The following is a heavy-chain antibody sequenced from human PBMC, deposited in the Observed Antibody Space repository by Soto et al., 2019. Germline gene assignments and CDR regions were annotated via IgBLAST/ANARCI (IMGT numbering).Heavy chain of an antibody. CDR2: INHSGSN. J-gene: IGHJ6*02. CDR3: ARGLAVTVYYYYYGMDV. D-gene: IGHD4-4*01. Sequence: SETLSLTCAVYGGSFSGYYWSWIRQPPGKGLEWIGEINHSGSNNYNPTLKSRVTISVDTSKNQVSLKLSSVTAADTAVYYCARGLAVTVYYYYYGMDVWGQGTTVTVSS. CDR1: GGSFSGYY. V-gene: IGHV4-34*01.